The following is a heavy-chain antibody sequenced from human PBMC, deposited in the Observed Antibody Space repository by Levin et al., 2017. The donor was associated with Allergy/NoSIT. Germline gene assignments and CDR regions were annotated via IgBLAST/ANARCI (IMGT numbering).Heavy chain of an antibody. J-gene: IGHJ3*02. CDR3: ARRPPGDPTTVTPWGAFDI. CDR1: GGSISSSSYY. Sequence: SQTLSLTCTVSGGSISSSSYYWGWIRQPPGKGLEWIGSIYYSGSTYYNPSLKSRVTISVDTSKNQFSLKLSSVTAADTAVYYCARRPPGDPTTVTPWGAFDIWGQGTMVTVSS. CDR2: IYYSGST. D-gene: IGHD4-17*01. V-gene: IGHV4-39*01.